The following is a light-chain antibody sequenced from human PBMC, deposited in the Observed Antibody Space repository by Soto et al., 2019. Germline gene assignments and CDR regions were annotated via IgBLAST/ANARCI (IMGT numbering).Light chain of an antibody. CDR2: GAS. Sequence: EIVLTQSPGTLSLSPGDRATLSCRASQSVSRSYLGWYQHKPGQAPRLLIHGASTRATGVPARFSGSGSGTEFTLTITGLQSEDSAIYYCHQYQGWPWTFGQGTKVDIK. CDR3: HQYQGWPWT. V-gene: IGKV3-15*01. CDR1: QSVSRSY. J-gene: IGKJ1*01.